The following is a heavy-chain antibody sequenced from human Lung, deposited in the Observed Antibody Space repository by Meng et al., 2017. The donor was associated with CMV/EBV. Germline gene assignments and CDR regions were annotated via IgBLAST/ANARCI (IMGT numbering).Heavy chain of an antibody. V-gene: IGHV3-66*01. Sequence: EVQLVESGGGLVQPGGSLRLSFATSGFSVNDKYMSWVRQPPGKGLEWVSIIYRGDNTYYADSVKGRFTVSRDNSKNTMYLQMNSLRVEDTAVYYCTGDSQLHPNLDYWGQGTLVTVSS. CDR1: GFSVNDKY. CDR3: TGDSQLHPNLDY. D-gene: IGHD3-10*01. J-gene: IGHJ4*02. CDR2: IYRGDNT.